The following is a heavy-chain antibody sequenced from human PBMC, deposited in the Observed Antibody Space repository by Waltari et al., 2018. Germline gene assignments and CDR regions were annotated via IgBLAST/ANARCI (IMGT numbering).Heavy chain of an antibody. V-gene: IGHV4-38-2*01. CDR3: ARPLVEQQLGYFDL. CDR1: GYSISSGYY. Sequence: QVQLQESGPGLVKPSETLSLTCAVSGYSISSGYYWGWIRQPPGKGLEWIGSIYHSGSTYYNPSLKSRVTISVDTSKNQFSLKLSSVTAADTAVYYCARPLVEQQLGYFDLWGRGTLVTISS. J-gene: IGHJ2*01. D-gene: IGHD6-13*01. CDR2: IYHSGST.